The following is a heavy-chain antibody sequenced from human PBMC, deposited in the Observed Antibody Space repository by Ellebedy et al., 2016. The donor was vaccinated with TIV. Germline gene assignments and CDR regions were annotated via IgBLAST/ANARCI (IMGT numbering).Heavy chain of an antibody. V-gene: IGHV3-23*01. J-gene: IGHJ4*02. CDR1: GFTFSSSA. CDR2: FGVSGDTT. CDR3: ARGRSGTYIHHAFDY. Sequence: GESLKISCAASGFTFSSSAMSWVRQAPGKGLEWVSGFGVSGDTTYYADSVKGRFTISRDNSENTLYLQMNSLRAEDTAIYYCARGRSGTYIHHAFDYWGQGTLVTVSS. D-gene: IGHD1-14*01.